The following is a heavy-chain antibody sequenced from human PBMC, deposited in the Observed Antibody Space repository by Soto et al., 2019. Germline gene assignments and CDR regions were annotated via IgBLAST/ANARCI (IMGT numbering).Heavy chain of an antibody. CDR3: ARLPVDTITSLDY. CDR1: GFTFSRYW. V-gene: IGHV3-74*01. Sequence: EVQLVESGGDLVQPGGFLRLSCATSGFTFSRYWMHWVRQVPGKGLVWVSRINSDGSSISYSDSVKGRFTISRDNAKNTLYLQMNSLRVEDTAVYYCARLPVDTITSLDYWGLGTLVTVSS. CDR2: INSDGSSI. J-gene: IGHJ4*02. D-gene: IGHD3-3*01.